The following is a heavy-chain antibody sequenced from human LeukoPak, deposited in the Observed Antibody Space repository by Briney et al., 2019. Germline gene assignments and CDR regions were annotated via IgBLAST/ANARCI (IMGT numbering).Heavy chain of an antibody. D-gene: IGHD3-3*01. Sequence: GGSLRLSCAASGFIYSSYGMHWVRQAPGKGLEWVAFIRYDGSNKYYADSVKGRFTISRDNAKNSLYLQMNSLRAEDTAVYYCARDWRFLGYWGQGTLVTVSS. V-gene: IGHV3-30*02. CDR2: IRYDGSNK. J-gene: IGHJ4*02. CDR3: ARDWRFLGY. CDR1: GFIYSSYG.